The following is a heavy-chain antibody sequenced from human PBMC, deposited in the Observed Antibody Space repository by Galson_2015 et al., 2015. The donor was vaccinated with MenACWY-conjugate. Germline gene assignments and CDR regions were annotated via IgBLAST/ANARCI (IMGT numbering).Heavy chain of an antibody. Sequence: SLRLSCAASGFTFSDYYMSWIRQVPGKGLEWISYISNSGTTISYADSMKGRFTISRDNARNSLYLQMNSLRAEDTAIYYCARAPISVTGLFYPYFMDVWGKGTTVIVSS. CDR3: ARAPISVTGLFYPYFMDV. CDR1: GFTFSDYY. V-gene: IGHV3-11*01. CDR2: ISNSGTTI. J-gene: IGHJ6*03. D-gene: IGHD6-19*01.